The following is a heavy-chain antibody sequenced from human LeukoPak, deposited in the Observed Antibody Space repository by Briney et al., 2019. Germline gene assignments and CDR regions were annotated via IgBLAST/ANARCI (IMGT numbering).Heavy chain of an antibody. D-gene: IGHD3-3*01. Sequence: SVKVSCKASGGTFSCYTISWVRQAPGQGLEWMGRIIPILGRSNYAQKFKGRVTITANKSTSTAYMELSSLRSEDTAVYYCARDFWSGYYSQTDAFDIWGQGTMVTVSS. V-gene: IGHV1-69*08. CDR1: GGTFSCYT. CDR3: ARDFWSGYYSQTDAFDI. CDR2: IIPILGRS. J-gene: IGHJ3*02.